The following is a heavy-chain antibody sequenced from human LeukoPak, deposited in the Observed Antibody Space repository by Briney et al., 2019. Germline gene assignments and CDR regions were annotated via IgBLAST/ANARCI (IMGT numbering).Heavy chain of an antibody. V-gene: IGHV4-59*01. Sequence: PSETLSLTCTVSGGSISSYYWSWIRQPPGKGLEWIGYIYYSGSTNYNPSLKSRVTISVDTSKNQFSLKLSSVTAADTAVYYCAKGGIVGATRGNYFDYWGQGTLVTVSS. CDR3: AKGGIVGATRGNYFDY. CDR2: IYYSGST. J-gene: IGHJ4*02. CDR1: GGSISSYY. D-gene: IGHD1-26*01.